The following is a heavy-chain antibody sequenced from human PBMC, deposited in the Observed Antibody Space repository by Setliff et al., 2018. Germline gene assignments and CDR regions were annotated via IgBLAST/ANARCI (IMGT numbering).Heavy chain of an antibody. J-gene: IGHJ4*02. V-gene: IGHV3-48*04. Sequence: GGSLRLSCAASGFTFSTYSMSWVRQAPGKGLEWVSYISYSGSTMYYADSVKGRFTISRDNDKNSMYLQMNSLGAEDTAVYYCARGNSGGDYWGQGTLVTVSS. CDR2: ISYSGSTM. CDR1: GFTFSTYS. D-gene: IGHD6-25*01. CDR3: ARGNSGGDY.